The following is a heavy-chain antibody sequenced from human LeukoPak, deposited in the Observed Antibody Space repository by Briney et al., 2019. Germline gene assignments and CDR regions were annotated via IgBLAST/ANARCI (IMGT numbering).Heavy chain of an antibody. CDR1: GFTFDDYA. CDR2: ISWNSGSI. CDR3: AKASWFGELLSNFDY. V-gene: IGHV3-9*01. J-gene: IGHJ4*02. D-gene: IGHD3-10*01. Sequence: PGRSLRLSCAASGFTFDDYAMHWVRQAPGKGLEWVSGISWNSGSIGYADSVKGRFTISRDNAKNSLYLQMNSLRAEDTALYYCAKASWFGELLSNFDYWGQGTLVTVSS.